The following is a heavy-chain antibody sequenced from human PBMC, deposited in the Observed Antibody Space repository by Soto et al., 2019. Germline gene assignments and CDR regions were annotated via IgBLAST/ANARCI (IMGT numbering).Heavy chain of an antibody. Sequence: QVQLQESGPGLVKPSETLSLTCTVPGGSISGYYWIWMRQPPGKGLEWIGYIYNSGSTNYDPALKSRVTLSLYMPKHQFSLKLGSVTAADVAFIYCTGSPYGLYVPFDYWGQGTLATVSS. J-gene: IGHJ4*02. CDR3: TGSPYGLYVPFDY. D-gene: IGHD4-17*01. CDR2: IYNSGST. CDR1: GGSISGYY. V-gene: IGHV4-59*08.